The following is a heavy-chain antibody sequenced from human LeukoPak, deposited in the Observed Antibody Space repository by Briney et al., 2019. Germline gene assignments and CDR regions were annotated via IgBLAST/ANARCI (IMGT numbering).Heavy chain of an antibody. CDR1: GYTFTRNY. CDR3: AREDADYTFSFDF. V-gene: IGHV1-46*01. CDR2: INPRGGST. D-gene: IGHD4-17*01. J-gene: IGHJ4*02. Sequence: ASVKVSCKASGYTFTRNYMHWVRQAPGQGHEWMGIINPRGGSTTYAQKFQGRLPMTRDTSTSTVYMELSSLRSEDTAVYYCAREDADYTFSFDFWGQGTLVTVSS.